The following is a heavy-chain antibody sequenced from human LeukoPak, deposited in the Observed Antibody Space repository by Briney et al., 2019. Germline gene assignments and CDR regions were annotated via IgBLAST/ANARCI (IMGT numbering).Heavy chain of an antibody. CDR2: ITSSSSTI. CDR3: AKGTLDIVVVPAAPKVYYFDY. CDR1: GFTFSSHS. J-gene: IGHJ4*02. D-gene: IGHD2-2*01. Sequence: GGSLRLSCAASGFTFSSHSMNWVRQAPGKGLEWLSYITSSSSTIYYADSVKGRFTISRDNSKNTLYLQMNSLRAEDTAVYYCAKGTLDIVVVPAAPKVYYFDYWGQGTLVTVSS. V-gene: IGHV3-48*01.